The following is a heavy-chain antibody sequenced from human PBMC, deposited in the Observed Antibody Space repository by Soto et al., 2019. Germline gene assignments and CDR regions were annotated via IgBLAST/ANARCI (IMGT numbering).Heavy chain of an antibody. CDR1: GFTFSSYA. D-gene: IGHD3-9*01. CDR3: ANGDIFTGYPFDY. Sequence: GGSLRLSCAASGFTFSSYAMSWVRQAPGKGLEWVSAISGSGGSTYYADSVKGRFTISRDNSKNTLYLQMNSLRAEDTAVYCWANGDIFTGYPFDYWGQGTLVTVSS. V-gene: IGHV3-23*01. J-gene: IGHJ4*02. CDR2: ISGSGGST.